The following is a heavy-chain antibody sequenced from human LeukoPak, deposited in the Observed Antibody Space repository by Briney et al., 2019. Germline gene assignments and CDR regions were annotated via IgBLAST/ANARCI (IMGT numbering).Heavy chain of an antibody. D-gene: IGHD5-24*01. J-gene: IGHJ3*02. V-gene: IGHV3-30*18. CDR3: AKDEDGYNWEGPGAFDI. CDR2: ISYDGSNK. Sequence: PGGSLRLSCAASGFTFSSYGMHWVRQAPGKGLEWVAVISYDGSNKYYADSVKGRFTISRDNSKNTLYLQMNSLRAEDTAVYYCAKDEDGYNWEGPGAFDIWGQGTMVTVSS. CDR1: GFTFSSYG.